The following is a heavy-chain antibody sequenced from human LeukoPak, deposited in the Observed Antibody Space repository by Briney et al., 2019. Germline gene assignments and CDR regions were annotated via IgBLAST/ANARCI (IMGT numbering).Heavy chain of an antibody. CDR1: GYTFTGYY. Sequence: GASVKVSFKASGYTFTGYYMHWVRQAPGQGREWMGWINPNSGGTNYAQKFQGWVTMTRDTSISTAYMELSRLRSDDTAVYYCARPDYGDYGGFDYWGQGTLVTVSS. CDR2: INPNSGGT. V-gene: IGHV1-2*04. J-gene: IGHJ4*02. D-gene: IGHD4-17*01. CDR3: ARPDYGDYGGFDY.